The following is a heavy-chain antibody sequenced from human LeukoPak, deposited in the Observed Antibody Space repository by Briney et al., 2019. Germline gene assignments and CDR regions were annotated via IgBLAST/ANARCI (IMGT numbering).Heavy chain of an antibody. D-gene: IGHD2-2*01. Sequence: SVKVSCKASGGTFSSCAISWVRQAPGQGLEWMGGIIPIFGTANYAQKFQGRVTITADESTSTAYMELSSLRSEDTAVYYCARGASTLLFHWFDPWGQGTLVTVSS. CDR1: GGTFSSCA. CDR3: ARGASTLLFHWFDP. J-gene: IGHJ5*02. V-gene: IGHV1-69*13. CDR2: IIPIFGTA.